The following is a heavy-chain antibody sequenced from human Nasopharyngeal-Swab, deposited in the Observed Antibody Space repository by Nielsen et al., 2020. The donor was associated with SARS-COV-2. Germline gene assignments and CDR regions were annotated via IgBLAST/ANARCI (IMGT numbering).Heavy chain of an antibody. CDR2: ISSSSTYI. V-gene: IGHV3-21*01. D-gene: IGHD3-3*01. J-gene: IGHJ6*02. CDR1: EFTFSNYN. CDR3: ARDGLDYEFWSAYFMDV. Sequence: GESLKISCAASEFTFSNYNMNWVRQAPGKGLEWVSSISSSSTYIYYADSVKGRFTISRHNHKNSLSLQMNSLRAEDTAVYYCARDGLDYEFWSAYFMDVWGQGTTVIVSS.